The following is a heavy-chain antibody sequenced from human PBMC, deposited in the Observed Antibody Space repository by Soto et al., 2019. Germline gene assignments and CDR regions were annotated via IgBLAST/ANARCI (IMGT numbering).Heavy chain of an antibody. J-gene: IGHJ4*02. V-gene: IGHV1-3*05. D-gene: IGHD2-21*02. Sequence: QVQLVQSGAEEKKPGASVKVSCKASGYTFTSYAMHWVRQAPGQRLEWMGWINAGNGNTKYSQKFQGRVTITRDTSASRAYMELSSLRSEDTAVYYCARSIVVVTALDYWGQGPLVTVSS. CDR3: ARSIVVVTALDY. CDR2: INAGNGNT. CDR1: GYTFTSYA.